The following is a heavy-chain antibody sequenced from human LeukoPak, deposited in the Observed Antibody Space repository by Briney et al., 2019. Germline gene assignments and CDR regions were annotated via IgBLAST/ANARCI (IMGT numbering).Heavy chain of an antibody. V-gene: IGHV3-48*03. CDR3: ARLSAMLRGPEPIYYFDY. CDR1: GFTFNIYE. D-gene: IGHD3-10*01. J-gene: IGHJ4*01. CDR2: ISTSGRTI. Sequence: GGSLRLSCAASGFTFNIYEMNWVRQAPGKGLEWVSYISTSGRTIYYADSVKGRFTISRDNSKNTLYLQMNSLRAEDTAMYYCARLSAMLRGPEPIYYFDYWGQGTLVTVSS.